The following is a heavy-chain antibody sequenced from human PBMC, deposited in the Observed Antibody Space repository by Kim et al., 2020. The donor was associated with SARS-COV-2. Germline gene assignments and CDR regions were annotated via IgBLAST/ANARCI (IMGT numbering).Heavy chain of an antibody. CDR1: GYSFTTYW. Sequence: GESLKISCKXSGYSFTTYWISWVRQMPGKGLEWMGRIDPSDSYTNYSPSFQGHVTISADKSISTAYLQWSSLKASDTAMYHCARQERGSGSYYEYGMDVWGQGTTVTVSS. V-gene: IGHV5-10-1*01. CDR3: ARQERGSGSYYEYGMDV. J-gene: IGHJ6*02. CDR2: IDPSDSYT. D-gene: IGHD3-10*01.